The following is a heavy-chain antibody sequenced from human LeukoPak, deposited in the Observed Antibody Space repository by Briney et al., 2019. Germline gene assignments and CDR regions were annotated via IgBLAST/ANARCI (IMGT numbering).Heavy chain of an antibody. CDR3: ARDLITMVRGAGFDY. D-gene: IGHD3-10*01. Sequence: QAGGSLRLSCAASGFTFSSYGMHWVRQAPGKGLEWVAFIRYDGSNKYYADSVKGRFTISRDNSKNTLYLQMNSLRAEDTAVYYCARDLITMVRGAGFDYWGQGTLVTVSS. J-gene: IGHJ4*02. V-gene: IGHV3-30*02. CDR1: GFTFSSYG. CDR2: IRYDGSNK.